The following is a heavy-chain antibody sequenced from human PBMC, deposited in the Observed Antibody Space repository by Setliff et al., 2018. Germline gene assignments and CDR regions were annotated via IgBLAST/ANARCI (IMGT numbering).Heavy chain of an antibody. J-gene: IGHJ4*02. CDR1: GGSISSSSYY. CDR3: ARRIRYYNFWSGYYDY. Sequence: SETLSLTCTVSGGSISSSSYYWGWIRQPPGKGLEWIGSIYYSGSTYYNPSLKSRVTISVDTSKNQFALKLSSVTAADTAVYYCARRIRYYNFWSGYYDYWGQGTLVTVSS. CDR2: IYYSGST. V-gene: IGHV4-39*06. D-gene: IGHD3-3*01.